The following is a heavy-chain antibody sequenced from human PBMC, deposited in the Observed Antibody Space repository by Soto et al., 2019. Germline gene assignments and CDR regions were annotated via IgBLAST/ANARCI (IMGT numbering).Heavy chain of an antibody. D-gene: IGHD1-26*01. V-gene: IGHV1-46*01. J-gene: IGHJ3*01. Sequence: QVQLVQSGAEVRKPGASVKVSCKASGYTFTSYYMHWVRQAPGQGLEWMGLVNPTGGSTTYAQKFQGRVTMTRDTSTSTVYMELSSLRSEDTAVYFCARRPGAGAFDFWGQGTMVTVSS. CDR2: VNPTGGST. CDR3: ARRPGAGAFDF. CDR1: GYTFTSYY.